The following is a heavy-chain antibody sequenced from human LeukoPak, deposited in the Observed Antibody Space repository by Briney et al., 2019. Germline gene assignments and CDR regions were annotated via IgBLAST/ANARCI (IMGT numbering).Heavy chain of an antibody. Sequence: SVKVSCKASGFTFTSSAVQWVRQARGQRLEWIGWIVVGSGNTNYAQKFQERVTITRDMSTSTAYMELSSLRSEDTAVYYCAADLPHYYDSSGYDYWGQGTLVTVPS. V-gene: IGHV1-58*01. CDR1: GFTFTSSA. J-gene: IGHJ4*02. CDR3: AADLPHYYDSSGYDY. D-gene: IGHD3-22*01. CDR2: IVVGSGNT.